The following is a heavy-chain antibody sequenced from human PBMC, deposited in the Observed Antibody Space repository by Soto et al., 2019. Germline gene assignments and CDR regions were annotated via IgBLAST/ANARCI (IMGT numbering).Heavy chain of an antibody. CDR3: ATGVIWIGYFTVDS. J-gene: IGHJ4*02. CDR2: FIPVYRTL. V-gene: IGHV1-69*01. D-gene: IGHD3-3*01. Sequence: QVLLVQSGAEVKKPGSSVKISCKASGGSFGNSAINWVRQTPGQGLEWLGGFIPVYRTLNYAQKFQGRVTITADESTGTAHITLSSLASNDTAVYYCATGVIWIGYFTVDSWGQGTRVTVSS. CDR1: GGSFGNSA.